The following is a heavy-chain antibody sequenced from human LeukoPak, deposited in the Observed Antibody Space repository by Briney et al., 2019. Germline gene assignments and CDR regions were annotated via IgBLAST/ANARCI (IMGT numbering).Heavy chain of an antibody. Sequence: ASVKVSCKASGYAFTGYYMHWVRQAPGQGLEWMGWINPNSGGTNYAQKFQGRVTMTTDTSTSTAYMELRSLRSDDTAVYYCARDKAQELGYSGYGYLNWFDPWGQGTLVTVSS. CDR1: GYAFTGYY. V-gene: IGHV1-2*02. CDR3: ARDKAQELGYSGYGYLNWFDP. J-gene: IGHJ5*02. CDR2: INPNSGGT. D-gene: IGHD5-12*01.